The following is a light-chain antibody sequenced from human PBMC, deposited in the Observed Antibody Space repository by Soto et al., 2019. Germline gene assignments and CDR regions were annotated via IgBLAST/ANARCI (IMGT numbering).Light chain of an antibody. V-gene: IGKV1-5*01. CDR1: QSFSRW. CDR2: DGS. Sequence: DIQMTQSPSTLSASVGDRVTITCRASQSFSRWLAWYQQKPGKAPRLLIYDGSRLESGVPSRFRGSGSGTEVTLTISRLQPEESATYYCQQYSTLWTFGQGTKV. J-gene: IGKJ1*01. CDR3: QQYSTLWT.